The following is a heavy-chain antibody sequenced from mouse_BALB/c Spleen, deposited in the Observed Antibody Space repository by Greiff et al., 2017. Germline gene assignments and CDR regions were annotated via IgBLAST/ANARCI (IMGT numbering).Heavy chain of an antibody. Sequence: EVQRVESGAELVRPGALVKLSCKASGFNIKDYYMHWVKQRPEQGLEWIGWIDPENGNTIYDPKFQGKASITADTSSNTAYLQLSSLTSEDTAVYYCARVYGSSYVPDYWGQGTTLTVSS. D-gene: IGHD1-1*01. J-gene: IGHJ2*01. CDR3: ARVYGSSYVPDY. CDR1: GFNIKDYY. V-gene: IGHV14-1*02. CDR2: IDPENGNT.